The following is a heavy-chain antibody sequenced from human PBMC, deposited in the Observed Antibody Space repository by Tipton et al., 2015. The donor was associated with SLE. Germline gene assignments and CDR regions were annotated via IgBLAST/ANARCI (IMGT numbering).Heavy chain of an antibody. J-gene: IGHJ3*02. CDR1: GGSISSSSYY. V-gene: IGHV4-39*07. CDR2: IYYSGST. D-gene: IGHD4-23*01. Sequence: TLSLTCTVSGGSISSSSYYWGWIRQPPGKGLEWIGSIYYSGSTYYNPSLKSRVTISVDTSKNQFSLKLSSVTAADTAVYYCARRDGGGAFDIWGQGTMVTVSS. CDR3: ARRDGGGAFDI.